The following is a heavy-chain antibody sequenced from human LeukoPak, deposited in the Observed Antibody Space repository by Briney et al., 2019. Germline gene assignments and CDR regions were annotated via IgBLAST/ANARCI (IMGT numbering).Heavy chain of an antibody. Sequence: GGSLRLSCAGAGFSITDHHMDWVRQAPGKGLEWVGRSATTKPNSCTTQYAASVRGRFTISRDDSQNSLYLQLNSLKTEDTAVYYCVRVVTTGRGWYPFDNWGLGTLVTVSS. J-gene: IGHJ4*02. D-gene: IGHD6-19*01. CDR1: GFSITDHH. CDR3: VRVVTTGRGWYPFDN. V-gene: IGHV3-72*01. CDR2: SATTKPNSCTT.